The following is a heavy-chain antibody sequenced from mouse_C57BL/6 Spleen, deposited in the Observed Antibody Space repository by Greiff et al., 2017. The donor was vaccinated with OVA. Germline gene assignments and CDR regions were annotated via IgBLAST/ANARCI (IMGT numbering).Heavy chain of an antibody. CDR1: GFTFSDYG. V-gene: IGHV5-17*01. Sequence: EVMLVESGGGLVKPGGSLKLSCAASGFTFSDYGMHWVRQAPEKGLEWVAYISSGSSTFYYADTVKGRFTISRDNAKNTLFLQMTSLRSEDTAMYYCASNWYFDYWGQGTTLTVSS. J-gene: IGHJ2*01. CDR3: ASNWYFDY. D-gene: IGHD4-1*02. CDR2: ISSGSSTF.